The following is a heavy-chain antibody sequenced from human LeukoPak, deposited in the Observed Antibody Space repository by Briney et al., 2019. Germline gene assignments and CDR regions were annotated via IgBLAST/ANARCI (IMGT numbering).Heavy chain of an antibody. J-gene: IGHJ3*02. CDR3: AHGRIAAAGRDAFDI. D-gene: IGHD6-13*01. CDR1: GFSLSTSGVG. V-gene: IGHV2-5*02. Sequence: SGPTLVKPTQTLTLTCTFSGFSLSTSGVGVGWIRQPPGKALEWLALIYWDDDKRYSPSLKSRLTITKDTSKNQVVLTMTNMDPVDTATYYCAHGRIAAAGRDAFDIWGQGTMVTVSS. CDR2: IYWDDDK.